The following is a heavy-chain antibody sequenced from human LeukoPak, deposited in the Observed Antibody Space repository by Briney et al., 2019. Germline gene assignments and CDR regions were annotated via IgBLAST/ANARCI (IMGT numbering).Heavy chain of an antibody. J-gene: IGHJ5*02. Sequence: GGSLRLSCAASGFTFSSYAMHWVRQAPGKGLEWVAVISYDGSNKYYADSVKGRFTISRDNSKNTLYLQMNSLKTEDTAVYYCTTITMVRGGTGNRWFDPWGQGTLVTVSS. CDR2: ISYDGSNK. CDR1: GFTFSSYA. D-gene: IGHD3-10*01. CDR3: TTITMVRGGTGNRWFDP. V-gene: IGHV3-30*04.